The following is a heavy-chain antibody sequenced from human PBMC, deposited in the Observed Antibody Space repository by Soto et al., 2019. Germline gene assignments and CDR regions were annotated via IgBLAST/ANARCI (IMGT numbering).Heavy chain of an antibody. CDR3: ARGLDIVVVVAAKGVDWFDP. D-gene: IGHD2-15*01. CDR1: GGSISSGDYY. Sequence: SETLSLTCTVSGGSISSGDYYWSWIRQHPEKGLEWIGYIYYSGSTYYSPSLKSRLTISVDSSKNQFSLKLSSVTAADTAVYYCARGLDIVVVVAAKGVDWFDPWGQGTLVTVSS. V-gene: IGHV4-31*03. CDR2: IYYSGST. J-gene: IGHJ5*02.